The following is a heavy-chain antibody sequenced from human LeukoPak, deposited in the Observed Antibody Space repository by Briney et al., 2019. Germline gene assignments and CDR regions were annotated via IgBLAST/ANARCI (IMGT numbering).Heavy chain of an antibody. CDR3: ARDKKYTYYYDSSGYYFDY. Sequence: ASVKVSCKASGYTFTSYGISWVRQAPGQGLEWMGWISAYNGNTNYAQKLQGRVTMTTDTSTSTAYMELRSLRSDDTAVYYCARDKKYTYYYDSSGYYFDYWGQGTLVTVSS. J-gene: IGHJ4*02. CDR1: GYTFTSYG. D-gene: IGHD3-22*01. CDR2: ISAYNGNT. V-gene: IGHV1-18*01.